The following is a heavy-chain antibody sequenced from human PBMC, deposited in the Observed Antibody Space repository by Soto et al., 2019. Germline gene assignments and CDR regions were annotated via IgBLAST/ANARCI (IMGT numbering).Heavy chain of an antibody. Sequence: EVQLLESGGGVVQPGGSLRLSCVVSGFTFSRYAMSWVRQAPGKGLEWVSTISSSGGSTYYADAVKGHFTISRDDSKNTLYLQMNSLRAVDTAVYYCAKEHWRAYHFFSGHFWAQGTLVTVSS. J-gene: IGHJ4*02. CDR1: GFTFSRYA. D-gene: IGHD3-3*01. CDR2: ISSSGGST. CDR3: AKEHWRAYHFFSGHF. V-gene: IGHV3-23*01.